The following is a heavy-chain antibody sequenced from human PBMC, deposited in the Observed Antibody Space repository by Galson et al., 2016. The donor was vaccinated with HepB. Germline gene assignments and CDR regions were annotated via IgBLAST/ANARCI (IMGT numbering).Heavy chain of an antibody. CDR1: GLSFNDFY. J-gene: IGHJ4*02. V-gene: IGHV3-11*01. CDR2: ISHSGNTR. D-gene: IGHD1-1*01. Sequence: LRLSCAASGLSFNDFYMSWIRQPPGKALEWISYISHSGNTREYADSVKGRFTVSRDNNKNSVYLQLNSLRAEDTALYYCARDVNNWTGDRRLFDLWGQGTLVAVSS. CDR3: ARDVNNWTGDRRLFDL.